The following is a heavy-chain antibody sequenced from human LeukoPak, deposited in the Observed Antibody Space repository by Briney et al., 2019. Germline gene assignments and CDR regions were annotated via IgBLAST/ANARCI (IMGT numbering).Heavy chain of an antibody. D-gene: IGHD1-26*01. V-gene: IGHV4-39*07. Sequence: SETLSLTCTVSGGSISSSSYYWGWIRQPPGKGLEWIRSIYYSGSTYYNPSLKSRVTISVDTSKNQFSLKLSSVTAADTAVYYCARALAGSGSYSGYFDYWGQGTLVTVSS. CDR1: GGSISSSSYY. CDR3: ARALAGSGSYSGYFDY. J-gene: IGHJ4*02. CDR2: IYYSGST.